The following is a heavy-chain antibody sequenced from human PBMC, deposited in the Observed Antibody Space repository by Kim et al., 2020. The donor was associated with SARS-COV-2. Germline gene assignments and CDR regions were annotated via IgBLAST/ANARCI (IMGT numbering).Heavy chain of an antibody. D-gene: IGHD6-13*01. CDR1: GGSISSSSYY. Sequence: SETLSLTCTVSGGSISSSSYYWGWIRQPPGKGLEWIGSIYYSGSTYYNPSLKSRVTISVDTSKNQFSLKLSSVTAADTAVYYCARPDSSSWMPFDYWGQG. J-gene: IGHJ4*02. CDR2: IYYSGST. CDR3: ARPDSSSWMPFDY. V-gene: IGHV4-39*01.